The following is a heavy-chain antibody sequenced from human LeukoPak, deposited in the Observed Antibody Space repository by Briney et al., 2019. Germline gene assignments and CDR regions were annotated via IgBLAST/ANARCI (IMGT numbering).Heavy chain of an antibody. CDR1: GFSFSRYW. J-gene: IGHJ4*02. CDR3: ARDGSLPDY. CDR2: IDSDVSST. V-gene: IGHV3-74*01. Sequence: GGSLRLSCVASGFSFSRYWMHWVRQAPGKGLVWVSRIDSDVSSTIYADSVKGQFTISRDNAKNTLYLQMNSLRVEDTAVYYCARDGSLPDYWGQGTLVTVSS.